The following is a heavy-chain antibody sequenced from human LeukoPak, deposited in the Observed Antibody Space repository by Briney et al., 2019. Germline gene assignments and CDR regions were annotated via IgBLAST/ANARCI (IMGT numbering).Heavy chain of an antibody. D-gene: IGHD3-10*01. J-gene: IGHJ4*02. V-gene: IGHV3-64D*09. CDR1: GVTFSGYW. CDR2: ISSNGGST. Sequence: GGSLRLSCAASGVTFSGYWMHCVRQAPGKGLEYVSAISSNGGSTYYADSVKGRLTISRDNSKNTLYLQMSSLRAEDTALYYCVKDLGPYGGGSFPGFHWGQGTLVTVSS. CDR3: VKDLGPYGGGSFPGFH.